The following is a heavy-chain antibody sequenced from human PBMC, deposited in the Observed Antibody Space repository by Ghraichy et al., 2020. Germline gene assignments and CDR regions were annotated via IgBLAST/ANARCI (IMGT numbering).Heavy chain of an antibody. V-gene: IGHV1-69*13. CDR2: IIPIFGTA. D-gene: IGHD2-2*01. CDR1: GGTFSSYA. J-gene: IGHJ6*02. CDR3: ARCWVEDQLLSHYYYGMDV. Sequence: SVKVSCKASGGTFSSYAISWVRQAPGQGLEWMVGIIPIFGTANYAQKFQGRVTITADESTSTAYMELSSLRSEDTAVYYCARCWVEDQLLSHYYYGMDVWGQGTTVTVSS.